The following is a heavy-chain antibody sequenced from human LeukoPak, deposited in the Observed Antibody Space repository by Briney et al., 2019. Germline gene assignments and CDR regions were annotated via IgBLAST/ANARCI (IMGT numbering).Heavy chain of an antibody. CDR2: ISSSGSTI. CDR3: ARESWDGYNSLGMDV. J-gene: IGHJ6*02. V-gene: IGHV3-48*03. D-gene: IGHD5-24*01. CDR1: GFTFSSYE. Sequence: PGGSLRLSCAASGFTFSSYEMNWVRQAPGKGLEWVSYISSSGSTIYYADSVKGRFTISRDNAKNSLYLQMNSLRAEDTAVYHCARESWDGYNSLGMDVWGQGTTVTVSS.